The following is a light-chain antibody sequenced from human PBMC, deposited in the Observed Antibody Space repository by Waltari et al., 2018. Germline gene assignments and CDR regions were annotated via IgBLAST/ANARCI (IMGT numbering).Light chain of an antibody. Sequence: QSALTQPPSASGSPGQSVPIPCTGTSSDVAFFDFVPWYKQDPGKAPKLIIYDVNKRPSGVPGRFSGSKSGNTASLIVSGLQADDEAYYYCSSYAGDNILIFGGGTKLTV. J-gene: IGLJ2*01. CDR3: SSYAGDNILI. V-gene: IGLV2-8*01. CDR2: DVN. CDR1: SSDVAFFDF.